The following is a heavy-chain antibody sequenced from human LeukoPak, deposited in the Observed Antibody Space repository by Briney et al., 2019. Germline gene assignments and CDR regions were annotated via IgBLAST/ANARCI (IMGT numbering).Heavy chain of an antibody. D-gene: IGHD3-22*01. CDR3: AREPYYYDSSGYLGGYYFDY. Sequence: GGSLRLSCAASGFTFSSYSMNWVRQAPGKGLEWVSSISSSSSYIYYADSVKGRFTISRDNAKNSLYLQMNCLRAEDTAVYYCAREPYYYDSSGYLGGYYFDYWGQGTLVTVSS. J-gene: IGHJ4*02. CDR2: ISSSSSYI. CDR1: GFTFSSYS. V-gene: IGHV3-21*01.